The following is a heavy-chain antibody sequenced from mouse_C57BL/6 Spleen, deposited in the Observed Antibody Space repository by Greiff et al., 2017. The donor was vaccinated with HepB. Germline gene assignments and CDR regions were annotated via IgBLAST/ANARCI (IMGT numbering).Heavy chain of an antibody. D-gene: IGHD4-1*01. CDR2: IYPGDGDT. V-gene: IGHV1-80*01. Sequence: VQLQQSGAELVKPGASVKISCKASGYAFSSYWMNWVKQRPGKGLEWIGQIYPGDGDTNYNGKFKGKATLTADKSSSTAYMQLSSLTSEDSAVYFCARSGELGGDDYWGQGTTLTVSS. J-gene: IGHJ2*01. CDR1: GYAFSSYW. CDR3: ARSGELGGDDY.